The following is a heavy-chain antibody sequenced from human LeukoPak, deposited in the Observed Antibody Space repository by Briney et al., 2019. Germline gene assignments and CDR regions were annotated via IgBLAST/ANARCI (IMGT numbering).Heavy chain of an antibody. J-gene: IGHJ6*03. CDR3: ARGYSSRYYYYYYYMDV. V-gene: IGHV4-34*01. Sequence: PSETLSLTCAVYGGSFSGYYWSWIRQPPGKGLEWIGEINHSGSTNYNPSLKSRVTISVDTSKNQFSLKLSSVAAADTALYYCARGYSSRYYYYYYYMDVWGKGTTVTVSS. CDR2: INHSGST. D-gene: IGHD4-11*01. CDR1: GGSFSGYY.